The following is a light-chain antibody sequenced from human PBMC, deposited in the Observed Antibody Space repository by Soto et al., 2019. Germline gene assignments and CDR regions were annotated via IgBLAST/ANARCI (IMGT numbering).Light chain of an antibody. V-gene: IGKV3-15*01. J-gene: IGKJ4*01. CDR2: DAS. CDR1: QSIGIN. Sequence: EIVMTQSPATLSVSPGERATLSCRASQSIGINLVWYQQRPGLAPRFLIYDASTRATGIPDRFSGSWSGTDFTLTINSLQSEDFEVYYCQQSSNWPPGRLTFGGGPKVEIK. CDR3: QQSSNWPPGRLT.